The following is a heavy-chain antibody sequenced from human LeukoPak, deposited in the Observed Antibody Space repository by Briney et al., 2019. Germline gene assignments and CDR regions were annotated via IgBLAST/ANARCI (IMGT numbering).Heavy chain of an antibody. J-gene: IGHJ4*02. CDR1: GFTFSSYE. CDR2: ISSSGTTI. CDR3: ARDDPGMKTSADY. Sequence: GGSLRLSCAASGFTFSSYEMNWVRQAPGRGREWVSYISSSGTTIHYADSVKGRFTISRDNAKNSLYLHMNSLRAEDTAVYYCARDDPGMKTSADYWGQGTLVTVSS. V-gene: IGHV3-48*03.